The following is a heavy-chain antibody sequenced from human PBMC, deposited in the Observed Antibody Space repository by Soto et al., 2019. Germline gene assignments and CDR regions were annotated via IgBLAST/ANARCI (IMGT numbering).Heavy chain of an antibody. CDR3: ARDSVSSYGYRSRHYGMDF. D-gene: IGHD5-18*01. Sequence: SLTCAVSGGWFSGYYWSWIRQPPAKGLEWIGEINHRGSTNYNPSLKSRVTISVDTSKNQFSLKLSSVTPADTAVYYCARDSVSSYGYRSRHYGMDFWGQGSTVPVS. V-gene: IGHV4-34*01. CDR2: INHRGST. CDR1: GGWFSGYY. J-gene: IGHJ6*02.